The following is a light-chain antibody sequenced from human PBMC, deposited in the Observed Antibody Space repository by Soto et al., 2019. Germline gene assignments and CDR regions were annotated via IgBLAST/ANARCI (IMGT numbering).Light chain of an antibody. V-gene: IGKV3-20*01. Sequence: EIVLTQSPGTLSLSPGERVTLSCRASESVSSNFLAWYQQKPGQAPRLLIYGASSRAAGIPDRFSGSGSGTDFTLTINRVEPEDFALYYCQQYVNLPLTFGGGTKVEVK. CDR3: QQYVNLPLT. CDR2: GAS. CDR1: ESVSSNF. J-gene: IGKJ4*01.